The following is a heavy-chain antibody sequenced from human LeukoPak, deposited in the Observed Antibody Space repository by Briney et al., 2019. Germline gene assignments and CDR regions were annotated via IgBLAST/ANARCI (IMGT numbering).Heavy chain of an antibody. CDR2: ISGSGGST. V-gene: IGHV3-23*01. J-gene: IGHJ4*02. D-gene: IGHD1-26*01. Sequence: GGSLRLSCAASGFTFSSYAMSWVRQAPGKGLEWVSSISGSGGSTYYADSVRGRFTISRDNSKNTVSLQMSSLRVEDTAIYYCAKWGKGFIVEAATDYWSQGTLVTVSS. CDR3: AKWGKGFIVEAATDY. CDR1: GFTFSSYA.